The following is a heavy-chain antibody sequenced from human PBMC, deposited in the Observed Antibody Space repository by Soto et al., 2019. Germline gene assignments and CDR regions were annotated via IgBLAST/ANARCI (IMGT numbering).Heavy chain of an antibody. J-gene: IGHJ4*02. CDR1: GYSFGTSG. CDR2: ISAYNGNT. Sequence: QVKLVQSGTEVKQPGASMKVSCKASGYSFGTSGISWVRQAPGQGLEWMGWISAYNGNTNYEQKLQDRVTMTTDTSTNTAYLELRSLRSDDTAVYYCARAGQYYDSSGYANWGQGTLVTVSS. CDR3: ARAGQYYDSSGYAN. V-gene: IGHV1-18*01. D-gene: IGHD3-22*01.